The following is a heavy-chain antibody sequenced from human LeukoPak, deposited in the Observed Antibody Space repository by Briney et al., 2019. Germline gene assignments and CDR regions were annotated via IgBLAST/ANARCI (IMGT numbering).Heavy chain of an antibody. CDR1: GFTFSSYA. D-gene: IGHD6-19*01. CDR2: ISYDGSNK. Sequence: PGGSLRLSCAASGFTFSSYAMHWVRQAPGKGLEWVAVISYDGSNKYYADSVKGRFTISRDNSKNTLYLQMNSLRAEDTAVYYCARSYSSAMEYYYYGVDVWGQGTTVTVSS. V-gene: IGHV3-30-3*01. CDR3: ARSYSSAMEYYYYGVDV. J-gene: IGHJ6*02.